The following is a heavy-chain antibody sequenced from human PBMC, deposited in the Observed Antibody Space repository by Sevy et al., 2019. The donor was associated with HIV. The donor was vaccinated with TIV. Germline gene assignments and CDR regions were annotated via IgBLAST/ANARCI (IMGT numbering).Heavy chain of an antibody. V-gene: IGHV3-21*01. CDR2: ISSSSSYI. J-gene: IGHJ6*02. CDR1: GFTFSSYS. D-gene: IGHD2-2*01. CDR3: ARGVPLLGYCSSTSCPAYYYGMDV. Sequence: GGSLRLSCAASGFTFSSYSMNWVRQAPGKGLEWVSSISSSSSYIYYGDSVKGRLTISRDNAKNSLYLQMNSLRAEDTAVYYCARGVPLLGYCSSTSCPAYYYGMDVWGQGTTVTVSS.